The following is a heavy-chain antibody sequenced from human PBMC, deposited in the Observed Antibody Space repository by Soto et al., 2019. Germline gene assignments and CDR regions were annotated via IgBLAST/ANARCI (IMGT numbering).Heavy chain of an antibody. Sequence: WTWIRQPAGKGLEWIGEINHSGTTNYNPSLRSRVTISADTSKNQFSLKLSSVTAADTAAYYCTRGQRIGAITTFFDYWGRGTLVTVSS. D-gene: IGHD5-12*01. CDR2: INHSGTT. CDR3: TRGQRIGAITTFFDY. J-gene: IGHJ4*02. V-gene: IGHV4-34*01.